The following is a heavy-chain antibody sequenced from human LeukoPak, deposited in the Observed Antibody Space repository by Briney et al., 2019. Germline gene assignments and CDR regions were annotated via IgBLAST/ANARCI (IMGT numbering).Heavy chain of an antibody. D-gene: IGHD3-22*01. CDR3: AKGGGYYYDTSGYY. V-gene: IGHV3-30*18. CDR1: GFTFSRYA. Sequence: GGSLRLSCAASGFTFSRYAMHWVRQAPGKGLEWVAVISYDGNNEFYADSVKGRFIISRDNSKNTLYLQMNSLRAEDTAVYYCAKGGGYYYDTSGYYWGQGVLVTVSS. J-gene: IGHJ4*02. CDR2: ISYDGNNE.